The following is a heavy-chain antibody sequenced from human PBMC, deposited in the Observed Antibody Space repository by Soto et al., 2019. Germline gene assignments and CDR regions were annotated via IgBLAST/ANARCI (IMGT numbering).Heavy chain of an antibody. CDR3: ARGDATKIVVTTYYGMDV. Sequence: SVKVSCKASGYTFTNYGFSWVRQAPGQGLEWMGAIIPVFGTPNYAQKFQDRVTITADESTTTVYMEVRSLTSEDTAVYYCARGDATKIVVTTYYGMDVWGQGTTVTVS. J-gene: IGHJ6*02. CDR1: GYTFTNYG. CDR2: IIPVFGTP. D-gene: IGHD3-22*01. V-gene: IGHV1-69*13.